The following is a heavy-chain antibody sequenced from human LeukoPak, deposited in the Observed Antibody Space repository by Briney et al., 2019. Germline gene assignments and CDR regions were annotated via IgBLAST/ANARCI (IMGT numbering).Heavy chain of an antibody. Sequence: PSETLSLTCTVSGGSISSGGYHWSWIRQHPGKGLEWIGYIYYSGSTYYNPSLKSRLTISVDTSKNQFSLKLNSVTAADTAVYYCARRSMVRFWYFGLWGRGTLVTVSS. V-gene: IGHV4-31*03. D-gene: IGHD4/OR15-4a*01. J-gene: IGHJ2*01. CDR2: IYYSGST. CDR1: GGSISSGGYH. CDR3: ARRSMVRFWYFGL.